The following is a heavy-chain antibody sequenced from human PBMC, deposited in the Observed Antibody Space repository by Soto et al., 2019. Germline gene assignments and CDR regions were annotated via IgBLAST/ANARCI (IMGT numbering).Heavy chain of an antibody. D-gene: IGHD3-3*01. CDR3: ARGSLWSGYYAPDY. Sequence: EVQLVESGGGLVQPGGSVRLTCAASGFVFSSHWMTRVRQAPGKGLEWVANIKQDVSEKNYVDSVKGRFTISRDNAKNSLYLQMNSLRAEDTAVYYCARGSLWSGYYAPDYWGQGTLVTVSS. CDR1: GFVFSSHW. CDR2: IKQDVSEK. J-gene: IGHJ4*02. V-gene: IGHV3-7*01.